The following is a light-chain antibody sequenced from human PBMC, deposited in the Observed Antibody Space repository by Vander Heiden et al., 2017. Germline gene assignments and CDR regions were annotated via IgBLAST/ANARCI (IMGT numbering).Light chain of an antibody. CDR1: QVISSY. V-gene: IGKV1-27*01. CDR3: QRTNNASFT. J-gene: IGKJ3*01. CDR2: SAS. Sequence: DIQLTQSPSSLSASVGDRVTITCRVSQVISSYLNWYRQKPGKVPKLLIYSASNLQSGVPSRLSGSGSGTDFTLTISRLQPEDVASFYGQRTNNASFTFGPGTKVDIK.